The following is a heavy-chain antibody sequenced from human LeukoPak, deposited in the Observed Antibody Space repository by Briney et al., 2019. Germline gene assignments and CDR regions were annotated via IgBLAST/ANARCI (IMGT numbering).Heavy chain of an antibody. CDR3: ARDLAYSRLDY. D-gene: IGHD5-18*01. Sequence: GRSLRLSCAVSGLTFSSSWMDWVRQAPGKGLEWVASINPDGNKKYSADSVKGRFTISRDNAENSLYLQMNSLRVEDTAFYYCARDLAYSRLDYWGQGMLVTVSS. J-gene: IGHJ4*02. CDR2: INPDGNKK. CDR1: GLTFSSSW. V-gene: IGHV3-7*01.